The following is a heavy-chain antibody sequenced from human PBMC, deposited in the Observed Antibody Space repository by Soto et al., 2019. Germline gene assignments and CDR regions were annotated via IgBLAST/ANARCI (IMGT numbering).Heavy chain of an antibody. J-gene: IGHJ6*02. CDR2: IYYSGST. Sequence: QVQLQESGPGLVKPSQTLSLTCTVSGGSISGGGYYWSWIRQHPGKGLEWTGYIYYSGSTYYNPSLKNRVTQTVDTSKNQFALKLSSVTAAGRAVYYCAREYGSWDYHYCIDVWGQGNTVTGSS. CDR3: AREYGSWDYHYCIDV. CDR1: GGSISGGGYY. D-gene: IGHD3-10*01. V-gene: IGHV4-31*03.